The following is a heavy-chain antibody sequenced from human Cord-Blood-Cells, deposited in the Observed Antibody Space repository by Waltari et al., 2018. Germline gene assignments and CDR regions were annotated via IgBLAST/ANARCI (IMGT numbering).Heavy chain of an antibody. CDR1: GYSISSGYY. J-gene: IGHJ4*02. D-gene: IGHD3-3*01. CDR3: ARGVWSGYYTM. V-gene: IGHV4-38-2*02. CDR2: IYHSGST. Sequence: QVQLQESGPGLVKPSETLSLTCTVSGYSISSGYYWGWIRQPPGKGLEWIGSIYHSGSTYYNPSLKSRVTISVDTSKHHFSLKLSSVTAADTAVNYCARGVWSGYYTMWGQGTLVTVSS.